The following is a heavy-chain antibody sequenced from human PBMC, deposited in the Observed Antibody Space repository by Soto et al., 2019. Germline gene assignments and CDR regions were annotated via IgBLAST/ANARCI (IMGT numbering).Heavy chain of an antibody. CDR2: INHDGRTT. V-gene: IGHV3-74*01. CDR1: GFTFSSYW. CDR3: TRQAGGGLDP. D-gene: IGHD3-16*01. Sequence: EVQLVESGGGLVQPGGSLRLSCAASGFTFSSYWMHWVRQAPGKGLVWVSRINHDGRTTDYADSVKGRFTLSRDNAKNTLYLQMSSLRAEDTAVYYCTRQAGGGLDPWGQGTLVTVSS. J-gene: IGHJ5*02.